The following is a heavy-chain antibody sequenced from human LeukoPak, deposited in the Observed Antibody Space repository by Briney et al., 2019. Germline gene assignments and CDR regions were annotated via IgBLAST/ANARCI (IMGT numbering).Heavy chain of an antibody. J-gene: IGHJ6*03. V-gene: IGHV3-21*01. CDR2: ISSSSSYI. CDR1: GFTFSSYS. D-gene: IGHD3-16*01. CDR3: ARTRQDYESTLPYPYYYMDV. Sequence: GGSLRLSCAASGFTFSSYSMNWVRQAPGKGLEWVSSISSSSSYIYYADSVKGRFSISRDNAKNSLYLLLISVRAEDTAVYYCARTRQDYESTLPYPYYYMDVWGKGTTVTVSS.